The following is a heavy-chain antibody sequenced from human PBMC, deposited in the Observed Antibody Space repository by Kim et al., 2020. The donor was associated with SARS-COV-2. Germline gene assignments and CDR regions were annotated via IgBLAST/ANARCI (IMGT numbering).Heavy chain of an antibody. D-gene: IGHD1-26*01. V-gene: IGHV3-48*03. Sequence: GGSLRLSCAASGFTFSSYEMNWVRQAPGKGLEWVSYISSSGGTKYYADSVKGLLTISRDNAKNSLHLQMNGLRVEDTAVYYCARDPNIVGVTTKFDYWGQGTLVTVSS. CDR3: ARDPNIVGVTTKFDY. J-gene: IGHJ4*02. CDR2: ISSSGGTK. CDR1: GFTFSSYE.